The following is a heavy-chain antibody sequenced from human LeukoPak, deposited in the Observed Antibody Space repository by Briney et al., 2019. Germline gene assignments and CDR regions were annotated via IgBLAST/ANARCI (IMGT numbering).Heavy chain of an antibody. CDR1: GFTFSSYG. CDR2: ISYDGSNK. D-gene: IGHD2-15*01. J-gene: IGHJ3*02. V-gene: IGHV3-30*18. Sequence: GRSLRLSCAASGFTFSSYGMHWVRQAPGKGLEWVAVISYDGSNKYYADSVKGRFTISRDNSKNTLYLQMNSLRAEDTAVYYCAKDDITLARGNAFDIWGQGTMVTVSS. CDR3: AKDDITLARGNAFDI.